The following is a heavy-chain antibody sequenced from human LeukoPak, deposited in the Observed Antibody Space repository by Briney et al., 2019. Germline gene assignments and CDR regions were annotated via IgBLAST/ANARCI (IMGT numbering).Heavy chain of an antibody. CDR1: GFIFSDYA. CDR3: AKDHFTGGDYGDYFDL. Sequence: PGGSLRLSCVASGFIFSDYAMSWVRQSPGQGLQWVSVINDRSNFKVYADSVRGRFIISRDNSQNTLHLEMNSLRADDTAIYYCAKDHFTGGDYGDYFDLWGQGVLVAVSS. V-gene: IGHV3-23*01. CDR2: INDRSNFK. J-gene: IGHJ4*02. D-gene: IGHD3-16*01.